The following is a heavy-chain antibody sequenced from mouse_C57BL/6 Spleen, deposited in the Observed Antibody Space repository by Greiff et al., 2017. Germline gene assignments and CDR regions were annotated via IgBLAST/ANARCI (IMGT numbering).Heavy chain of an antibody. CDR2: IYPSDSET. J-gene: IGHJ4*01. V-gene: IGHV1-61*01. Sequence: QVQLQQPGAELVRPGSSVKLSCKASGYTFTSYWMDWVKQRPGQGLEWIGNIYPSDSETHYNQKFKDKATLTVDKSSSTAYMQLSSLTSEDSAVYYCARSEGSSPYYYAMDYWGQGTSVTVSS. CDR1: GYTFTSYW. CDR3: ARSEGSSPYYYAMDY. D-gene: IGHD1-1*01.